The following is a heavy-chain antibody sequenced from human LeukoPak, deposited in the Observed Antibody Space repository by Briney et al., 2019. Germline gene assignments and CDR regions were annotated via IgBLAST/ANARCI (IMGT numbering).Heavy chain of an antibody. Sequence: GASVKVSCKASGYSFIDYYIHWVRQAPGQGLEWMGWINPNSGGTNYAQKFQGRVTMTGDTSISTAYMELSSLRSDDTAVFYCARGAYGEPTHWGQRAQVTVSS. CDR3: ARGAYGEPTH. V-gene: IGHV1-2*02. D-gene: IGHD4-17*01. J-gene: IGHJ4*02. CDR1: GYSFIDYY. CDR2: INPNSGGT.